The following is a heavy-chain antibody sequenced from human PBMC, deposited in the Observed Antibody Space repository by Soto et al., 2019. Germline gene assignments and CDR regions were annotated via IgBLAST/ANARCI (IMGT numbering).Heavy chain of an antibody. CDR3: ASKYCPSTICYLFDT. CDR1: GGSITSNHW. J-gene: IGHJ1*01. Sequence: SETLPLTCSVSGGSITSNHWWSWVRQAPGKGLEWIGEIFHRGTSHHNPSLESRVTLSVDKSKNQFSLMLTSVTAADTAVYYCASKYCPSTICYLFDTWGQGALVTVSS. CDR2: IFHRGTS. D-gene: IGHD2-15*01. V-gene: IGHV4-4*02.